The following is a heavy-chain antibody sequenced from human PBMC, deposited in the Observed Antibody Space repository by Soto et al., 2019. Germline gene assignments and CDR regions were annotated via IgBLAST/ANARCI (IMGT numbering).Heavy chain of an antibody. CDR1: GGSISSYY. CDR2: IYYSGST. D-gene: IGHD3-22*01. J-gene: IGHJ4*02. Sequence: PSETLSLTCTVSGGSISSYYWSWIRQPPGKGLEWIGYIYYSGSTNYNPSLKSRVTISVDTSKNQFSLKLSSVTAADTAVYYCARLTVAGYYYDSSGDFDYWGQGTLVTVS. V-gene: IGHV4-59*12. CDR3: ARLTVAGYYYDSSGDFDY.